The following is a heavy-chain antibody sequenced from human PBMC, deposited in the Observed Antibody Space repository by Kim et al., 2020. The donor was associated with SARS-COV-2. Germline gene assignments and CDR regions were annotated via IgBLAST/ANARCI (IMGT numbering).Heavy chain of an antibody. Sequence: YYADSVKGRFTISRDNSKNTLYLQMSSRRAEDTAVYYCVKEQWWVYGDRHWGQGTLVTVSS. CDR3: VKEQWWVYGDRH. V-gene: IGHV3-64D*09. D-gene: IGHD4-17*01. J-gene: IGHJ4*02.